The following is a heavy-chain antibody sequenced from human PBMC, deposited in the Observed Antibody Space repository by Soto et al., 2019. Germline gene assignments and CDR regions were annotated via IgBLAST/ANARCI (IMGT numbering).Heavy chain of an antibody. V-gene: IGHV3-23*01. CDR1: GFTFSSYA. CDR2: ISGSGGST. CDR3: AKDWYSSSSGGGYYYYGMDV. Sequence: HPGGSLRLSCAASGFTFSSYAMSWVRQAPGKGLEWVSAISGSGGSTYYADSVKGRFTISRDNSKNTLYLQMNSLRAEDTAVYYCAKDWYSSSSGGGYYYYGMDVWGQGTTVTVSS. D-gene: IGHD6-6*01. J-gene: IGHJ6*02.